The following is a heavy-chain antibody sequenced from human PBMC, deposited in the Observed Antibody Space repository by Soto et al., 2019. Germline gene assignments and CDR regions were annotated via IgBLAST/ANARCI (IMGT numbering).Heavy chain of an antibody. CDR2: ISGSVGGT. CDR3: AKVGANIAVTAPFDY. Sequence: EVQLLESGGDLVQPGGSLRLSCAASGFTFSSYAMSWVRQAPGKGLEWVSGISGSVGGTYYVDSVRGRFTISRDNSKNTLYLQMNSLRAVDTALYYCAKVGANIAVTAPFDYWGQGTQVIVSS. J-gene: IGHJ4*02. CDR1: GFTFSSYA. V-gene: IGHV3-23*01. D-gene: IGHD6-19*01.